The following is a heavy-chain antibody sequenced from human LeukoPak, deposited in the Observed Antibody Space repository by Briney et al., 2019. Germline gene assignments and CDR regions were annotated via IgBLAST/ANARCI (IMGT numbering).Heavy chain of an antibody. J-gene: IGHJ4*02. Sequence: GGSLRLYCAASGFTFNSYGMQWVRQAPDKGLEWVAFIRYVGSNKYYADSVKGRFTISRDNSKNTLYLQMNSLRAEDTAVYYCAKDGYFDWLLNLGYFDYWGQGTLVTVSS. CDR3: AKDGYFDWLLNLGYFDY. V-gene: IGHV3-30*02. CDR1: GFTFNSYG. D-gene: IGHD3-9*01. CDR2: IRYVGSNK.